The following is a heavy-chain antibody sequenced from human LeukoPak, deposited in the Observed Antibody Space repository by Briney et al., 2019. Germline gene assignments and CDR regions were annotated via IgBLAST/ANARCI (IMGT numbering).Heavy chain of an antibody. V-gene: IGHV4-61*02. CDR2: IHPTGNT. D-gene: IGHD3-10*01. J-gene: IGHJ4*02. CDR3: ARQGLGEYYYVSGTFDY. Sequence: PSQTLSLTCTASGGSANNESYYWSWIRQPAGKGLEWIGRIHPTGNTMCNPSLESRVTISIDTSKNQFSLKLSSVTAADTAAYYCARQGLGEYYYVSGTFDYWGQGTLVTVSS. CDR1: GGSANNESYY.